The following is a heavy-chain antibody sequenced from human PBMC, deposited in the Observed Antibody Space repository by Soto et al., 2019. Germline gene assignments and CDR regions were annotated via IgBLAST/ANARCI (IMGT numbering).Heavy chain of an antibody. CDR1: GFTFSSYG. V-gene: IGHV3-30*18. Sequence: GGSLRLSCVGSGFTFSSYGMHWVRQAPGKGLECVAVISDTGSSHYYAASVEGRFTISRENSKDTLPLHMDRLRVEDTAVYYCAKDRGGDCPDNSCYFGADYWGQGTPVTVSS. D-gene: IGHD2-2*01. J-gene: IGHJ4*02. CDR3: AKDRGGDCPDNSCYFGADY. CDR2: ISDTGSSH.